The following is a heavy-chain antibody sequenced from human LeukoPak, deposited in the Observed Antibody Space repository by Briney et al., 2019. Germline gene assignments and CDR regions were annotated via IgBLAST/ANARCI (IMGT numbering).Heavy chain of an antibody. J-gene: IGHJ4*02. CDR2: IWYDGSDK. CDR1: GFTFSSYG. CDR3: VREQTIMAAAGLDS. D-gene: IGHD6-13*01. Sequence: TGRSLRLSCAASGFTFSSYGMRWVRQAPGKGLEWVAVIWYDGSDKYYADSVKGRFTISRDNSKNTLYLQMNSLRAEDTAVYYCVREQTIMAAAGLDSWGQGTLVTVSS. V-gene: IGHV3-33*01.